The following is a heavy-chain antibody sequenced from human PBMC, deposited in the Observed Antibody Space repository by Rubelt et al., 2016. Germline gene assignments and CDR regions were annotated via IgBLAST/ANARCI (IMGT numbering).Heavy chain of an antibody. J-gene: IGHJ4*02. CDR2: ISSDGNNR. D-gene: IGHD4-23*01. CDR3: AKDLRWGFDY. Sequence: GKGLVWVSRISSDGNNRRYADSVKGRFTISRDNAKNTLFLQMNSLRAEDTAIYYCAKDLRWGFDYWGQGTLVTVSS. V-gene: IGHV3-74*01.